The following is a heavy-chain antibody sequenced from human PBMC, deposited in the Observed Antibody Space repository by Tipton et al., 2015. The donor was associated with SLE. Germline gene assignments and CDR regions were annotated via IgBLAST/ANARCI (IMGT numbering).Heavy chain of an antibody. V-gene: IGHV3-23*01. D-gene: IGHD4-17*01. CDR3: AKSPGTTVKTGYYYYYGMDV. Sequence: SLRLSCAASGFIFSSYAMSWVRQAPGKGLEWVSAISGSGGSTYYADSVKGRFTISRDNSKNTLYLQMNSLRAEDTAVYYCAKSPGTTVKTGYYYYYGMDVWGQGTTVTVSS. CDR2: ISGSGGST. J-gene: IGHJ6*02. CDR1: GFIFSSYA.